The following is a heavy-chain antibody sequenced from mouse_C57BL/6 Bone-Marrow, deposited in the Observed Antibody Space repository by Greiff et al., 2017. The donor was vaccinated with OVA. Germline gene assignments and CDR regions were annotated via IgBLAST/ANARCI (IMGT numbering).Heavy chain of an antibody. V-gene: IGHV1-64*01. CDR2: IHPNSGST. Sequence: QVQLKQSGAELVKPGASVKLSCKASGYTFTSYWMHWVKQRPGQGLEWIGMIHPNSGSTNYNEKFKSKATLTVDKSSSTAYMQLSSLTSEDSAVYYCARCYDYDGFAYWGQGTLVTVSA. D-gene: IGHD2-4*01. CDR3: ARCYDYDGFAY. J-gene: IGHJ3*01. CDR1: GYTFTSYW.